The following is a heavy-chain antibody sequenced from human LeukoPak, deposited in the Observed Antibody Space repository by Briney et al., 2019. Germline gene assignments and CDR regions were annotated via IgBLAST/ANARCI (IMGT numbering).Heavy chain of an antibody. J-gene: IGHJ4*02. CDR3: AREYYTGYSSGRADDY. D-gene: IGHD6-19*01. CDR2: ISAYNGNT. CDR1: GYTFTSYG. V-gene: IGHV1-18*01. Sequence: ASVKVSCKASGYTFTSYGISWVRQAPGQGLEWMGWISAYNGNTNYAQKLQGRVTMTTDTSTSTAYMELRSLRSDDTAVYYCAREYYTGYSSGRADDYWGQGTLVTVSS.